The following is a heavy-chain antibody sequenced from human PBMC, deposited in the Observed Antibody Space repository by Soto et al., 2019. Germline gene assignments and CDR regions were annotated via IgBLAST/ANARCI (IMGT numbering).Heavy chain of an antibody. CDR3: ARGPPLGS. J-gene: IGHJ5*01. V-gene: IGHV4-30-2*01. Sequence: QLQLQESGSGLVKPSQTLSVTCAVSGGSISSGGYSWSWIRQPPGKGLEWIGYIYHSGSTYYNPSLKSRVTISVDRSKNHFSLKLSSVTAAVTAVYYCARGPPLGSWGQGTLVTVSS. CDR1: GGSISSGGYS. CDR2: IYHSGST.